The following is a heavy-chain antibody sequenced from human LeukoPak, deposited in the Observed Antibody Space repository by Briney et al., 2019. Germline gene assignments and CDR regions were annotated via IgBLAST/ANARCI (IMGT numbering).Heavy chain of an antibody. Sequence: ASVKVSCKASGYTFTSYAISWVRQAPGQGLEWMGGIIPIFGTANYAQKFQGRVTITADESTSTAYMELSSLRSEDTAVYYCASSLGYCSSTSCYTVGANYYYYYMDVWGKGTTVTVPS. V-gene: IGHV1-69*13. D-gene: IGHD2-2*02. CDR2: IIPIFGTA. CDR1: GYTFTSYA. CDR3: ASSLGYCSSTSCYTVGANYYYYYMDV. J-gene: IGHJ6*03.